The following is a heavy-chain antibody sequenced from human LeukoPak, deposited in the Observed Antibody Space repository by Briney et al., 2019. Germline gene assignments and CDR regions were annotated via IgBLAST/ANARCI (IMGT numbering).Heavy chain of an antibody. V-gene: IGHV3-53*01. Sequence: GGSLRLSCAASGFTVSNKYMTWVRQAPGKGLEWVSVIYSGAGTDYADSVKGRFTISRDNSKNTLYLQMNSLRAEDTAVYYCAKDGGVTLSIAYCGGDCYNYFDYWGQGTLVTVSS. D-gene: IGHD2-21*02. CDR2: IYSGAGT. CDR3: AKDGGVTLSIAYCGGDCYNYFDY. CDR1: GFTVSNKY. J-gene: IGHJ4*02.